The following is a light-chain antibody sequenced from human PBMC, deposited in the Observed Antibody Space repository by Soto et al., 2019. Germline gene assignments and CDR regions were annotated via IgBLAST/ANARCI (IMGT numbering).Light chain of an antibody. J-gene: IGLJ1*01. V-gene: IGLV1-44*01. Sequence: QSVLTQPPSASGTPGQRVTISCSGSSSNFGSNTVNWYQQLPGAAPKLLIYTNNERPSGVPDRFSGSKSGTSASLAISGLQSDDEADYYCATWDDSLSAYVFGTGTKVTVL. CDR2: TNN. CDR3: ATWDDSLSAYV. CDR1: SSNFGSNT.